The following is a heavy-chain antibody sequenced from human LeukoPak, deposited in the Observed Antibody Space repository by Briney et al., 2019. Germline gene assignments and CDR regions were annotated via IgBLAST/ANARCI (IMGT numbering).Heavy chain of an antibody. J-gene: IGHJ4*02. CDR1: GGSFSGYY. Sequence: SETLSLTCTVSGGSFSGYYWSWIRQPPGKGLEWIGEINHSGSTNYNPSLKSRVTISVDTSKNQFSLKLSSVTAADTAVYYCARVLFFGRSSGAIDYWGQGTLVTVSS. V-gene: IGHV4-34*01. CDR3: ARVLFFGRSSGAIDY. D-gene: IGHD2-15*01. CDR2: INHSGST.